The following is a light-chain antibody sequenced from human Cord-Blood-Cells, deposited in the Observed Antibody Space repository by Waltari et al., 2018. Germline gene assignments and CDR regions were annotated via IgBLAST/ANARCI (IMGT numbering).Light chain of an antibody. CDR2: WAS. CDR3: QQYYSTPLT. CDR1: PSFLYSSTNKNY. J-gene: IGKJ4*01. Sequence: DIVMTQSPDSLAVSLGERATINCKSSPSFLYSSTNKNYLAWYQQKPGQPPKLLIYWASTRESGVPDRFSGSGSGTDFTLTISSLQAEDVAVYYCQQYYSTPLTFGGGTKVEIK. V-gene: IGKV4-1*01.